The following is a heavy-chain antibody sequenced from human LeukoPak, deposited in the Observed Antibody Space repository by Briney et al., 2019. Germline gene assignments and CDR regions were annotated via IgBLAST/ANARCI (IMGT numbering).Heavy chain of an antibody. J-gene: IGHJ5*02. CDR2: INHSGST. D-gene: IGHD1-26*01. V-gene: IGHV4-34*01. CDR1: GGSFSGYY. Sequence: SETLSLTCAVYGGSFSGYYWSWIRQPPGKGLEWIGEINHSGSTNYNPSLKSRVTISVDTSKNQFSLNLSSMTAADTAVYYCMSALGTWGQGTLVTVSS. CDR3: MSALGT.